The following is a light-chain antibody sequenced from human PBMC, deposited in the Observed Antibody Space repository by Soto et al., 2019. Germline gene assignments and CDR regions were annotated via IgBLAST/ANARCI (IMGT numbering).Light chain of an antibody. Sequence: DIQMTQSLSTLSASVGDRVTIACRSGQSSSSWLAWYQQKQGKAPKLLIYKASSLESGVPSRFSGSGSGTEFTLTISSLQHDDFATYYCQQYNSYSSWTFGQGTKVDIK. J-gene: IGKJ1*01. CDR3: QQYNSYSSWT. CDR2: KAS. V-gene: IGKV1-5*03. CDR1: QSSSSW.